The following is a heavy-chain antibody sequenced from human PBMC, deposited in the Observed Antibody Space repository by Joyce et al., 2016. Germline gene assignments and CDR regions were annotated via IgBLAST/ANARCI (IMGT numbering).Heavy chain of an antibody. CDR2: VTYDEARQ. J-gene: IGHJ4*01. CDR1: GFTFNSYA. CDR3: AKDETDGVTARFARPFDY. D-gene: IGHD3-3*01. Sequence: QVQLVESGGGVVQPGRSLRLSCAASGFTFNSYALHWVRQAPGRGLGWVAVVTYDEARQFYAESVRDRFTISRDNSKNTLFLQMNSLKTEDTAVYFCAKDETDGVTARFARPFDYWGQGTLVTVSS. V-gene: IGHV3-30-3*01.